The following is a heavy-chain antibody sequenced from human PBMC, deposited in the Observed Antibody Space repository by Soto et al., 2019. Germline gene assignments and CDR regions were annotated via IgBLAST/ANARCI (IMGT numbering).Heavy chain of an antibody. Sequence: ASVKVSCKASGYTFTGYYMHWVRQAPGQGLEWMGWINPNSGGTNYAQKFQGWVTVTRDTSISTAYMELSRLRSDDTAVYYCARGHSGYEDPNGMDVWGQGTTVTVSS. J-gene: IGHJ6*02. CDR3: ARGHSGYEDPNGMDV. V-gene: IGHV1-2*04. CDR2: INPNSGGT. CDR1: GYTFTGYY. D-gene: IGHD5-12*01.